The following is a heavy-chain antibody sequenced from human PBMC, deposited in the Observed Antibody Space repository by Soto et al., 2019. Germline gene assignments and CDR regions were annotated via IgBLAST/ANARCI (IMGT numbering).Heavy chain of an antibody. Sequence: QVQLVQSGAEVKKPGASVKVSCKASGYTFTSYGISWVRQAPGQGLEWMGWISAYNGNTNYAQKLQGRVTMTTDTTTRTADMELRSLRSDDTAVYYCASEWVYSYGTGDYYGMDVWGQGTTGTVSS. CDR2: ISAYNGNT. V-gene: IGHV1-18*01. J-gene: IGHJ6*02. D-gene: IGHD5-18*01. CDR1: GYTFTSYG. CDR3: ASEWVYSYGTGDYYGMDV.